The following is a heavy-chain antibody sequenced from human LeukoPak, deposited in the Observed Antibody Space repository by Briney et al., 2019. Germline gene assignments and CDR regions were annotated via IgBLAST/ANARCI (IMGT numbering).Heavy chain of an antibody. CDR3: ASARGDYAAYFQR. Sequence: SETLSLTCAVYGGSFSGYYWSWIRQPPGKGLEWIGEINHSGSTNYNPSLKSRVTISVDTSKNQFSLKLSSVTAADTAVYYCASARGDYAAYFQRWGQGTLVTVSS. CDR2: INHSGST. V-gene: IGHV4-34*01. J-gene: IGHJ1*01. CDR1: GGSFSGYY. D-gene: IGHD4-17*01.